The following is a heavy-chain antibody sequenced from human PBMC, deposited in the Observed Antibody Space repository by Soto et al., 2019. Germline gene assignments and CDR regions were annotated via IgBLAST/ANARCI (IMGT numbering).Heavy chain of an antibody. D-gene: IGHD3-22*01. CDR1: GGSISSSSYY. Sequence: QLQLQESGPGLVKPSETLSLTCTVSGGSISSSSYYWGWIRQPPGKGLEWIGSIYYSGSTYYNPSLKSRVTISVDTSKNQFSLKLSSVTAADTAVYYCARLNYDSSGYLDSGAYYFDYWGQGTLVTVSS. CDR2: IYYSGST. J-gene: IGHJ4*02. CDR3: ARLNYDSSGYLDSGAYYFDY. V-gene: IGHV4-39*01.